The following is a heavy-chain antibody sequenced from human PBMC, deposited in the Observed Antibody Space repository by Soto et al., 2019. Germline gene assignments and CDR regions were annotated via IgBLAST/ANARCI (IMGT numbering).Heavy chain of an antibody. V-gene: IGHV3-23*05. Sequence: GGALRLSCLASGFAVRNYAGTWVRHAPGKGLEWVASIYGDGGNKFYADSVEGRFTISRDNSMNTLYLEMNSLRAEDPALYYCANPGPQWLFYYFDAWGQRPQGTVSS. CDR2: IYGDGGNK. D-gene: IGHD2-8*01. J-gene: IGHJ4*02. CDR1: GFAVRNYA. CDR3: ANPGPQWLFYYFDA.